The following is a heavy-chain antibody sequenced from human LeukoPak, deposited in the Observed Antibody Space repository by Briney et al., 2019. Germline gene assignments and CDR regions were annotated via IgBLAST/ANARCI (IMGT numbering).Heavy chain of an antibody. J-gene: IGHJ3*02. CDR1: GFTFSSYP. D-gene: IGHD1-1*01. CDR2: ISGSGGST. V-gene: IGHV3-23*01. CDR3: AKASLNLYNWNDGNHAFDI. Sequence: GGSLRLSCAASGFTFSSYPMSWVRQAPGKGLEWVSAISGSGGSTYYADSVKGRFTISRDNSKNTLYLQMNSLRAEDTAVYYCAKASLNLYNWNDGNHAFDIWGQGTMVTVSS.